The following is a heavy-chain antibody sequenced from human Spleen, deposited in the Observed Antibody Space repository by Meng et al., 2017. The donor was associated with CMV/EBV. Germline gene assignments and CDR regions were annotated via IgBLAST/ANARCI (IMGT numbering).Heavy chain of an antibody. CDR3: GRDLSLQVDY. V-gene: IGHV3-30*02. CDR1: GLTFTTYW. CDR2: IRYDGSPQ. Sequence: GGSLRLSCAASGLTFTTYWMNWVRQAPGKGLEWVAFIRYDGSPQYYGDAVKGRFTISRDISKNTLYLEVNSLRREDTAVYYCGRDLSLQVDYWGPGTLVTVSS. J-gene: IGHJ4*02.